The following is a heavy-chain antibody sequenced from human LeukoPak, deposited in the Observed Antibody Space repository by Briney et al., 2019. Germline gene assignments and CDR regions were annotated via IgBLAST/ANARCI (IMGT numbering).Heavy chain of an antibody. V-gene: IGHV6-1*01. J-gene: IGHJ4*02. CDR2: TYYRSKWYN. CDR3: ARASGSNWNYGYLDY. Sequence: SQTLSLTCAISGDSVSSNSAAWNWIRQSPSRGLEWLGRTYYRSKWYNDYAVSVKSRITINPDTSKNQFPLQLNSVTPEDTTVYYCARASGSNWNYGYLDYWGQGTLVTVSS. CDR1: GDSVSSNSAA. D-gene: IGHD1-7*01.